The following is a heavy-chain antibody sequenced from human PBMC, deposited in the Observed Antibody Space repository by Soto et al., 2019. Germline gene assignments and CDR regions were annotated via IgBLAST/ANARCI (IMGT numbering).Heavy chain of an antibody. V-gene: IGHV3-30-3*01. CDR3: ARHLWRDDYNWGYFDL. CDR1: GFTFSSYA. J-gene: IGHJ2*01. D-gene: IGHD4-4*01. Sequence: QVQLVESGGGVVQPGRSLRLSCAASGFTFSSYAMHWVRQVPGKGLEWVAVISYDGSNKYYADSVKGRFTISRDNSKNTLYLQMNSLRAEDTAVYYCARHLWRDDYNWGYFDLWGRGTLVTVSS. CDR2: ISYDGSNK.